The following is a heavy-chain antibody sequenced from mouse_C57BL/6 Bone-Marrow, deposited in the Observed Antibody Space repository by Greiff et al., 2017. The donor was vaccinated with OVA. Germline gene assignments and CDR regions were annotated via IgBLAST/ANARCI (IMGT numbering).Heavy chain of an antibody. D-gene: IGHD1-2*01. V-gene: IGHV1-63*01. Sequence: VQLQQSGAELVRPGTSVKMSCKASGYTFTNYWIGWAKPRPGPGLEWIGDIYPGGGYTNYNEKFKGKATLTADKSSSTAYMQFSSLTSEDSAIYYCARSLLRRFDYWGQGTTLTVSS. CDR2: IYPGGGYT. CDR3: ARSLLRRFDY. CDR1: GYTFTNYW. J-gene: IGHJ2*01.